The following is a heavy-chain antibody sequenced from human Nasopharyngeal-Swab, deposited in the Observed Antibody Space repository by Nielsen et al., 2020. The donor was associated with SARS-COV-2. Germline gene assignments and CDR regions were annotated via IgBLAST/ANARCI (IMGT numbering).Heavy chain of an antibody. CDR2: IIPILGIA. Sequence: SVKVSCKASGGTFSSYAISWVRQAPGQGLEWMGRIIPILGIANYAQKFQGRATMTRDTSISTAYMELSRLRSDDTAVYYCARDPTSVAGTGDYYYGMDVWGQGTTVTVSS. J-gene: IGHJ6*02. CDR1: GGTFSSYA. CDR3: ARDPTSVAGTGDYYYGMDV. D-gene: IGHD6-19*01. V-gene: IGHV1-69*04.